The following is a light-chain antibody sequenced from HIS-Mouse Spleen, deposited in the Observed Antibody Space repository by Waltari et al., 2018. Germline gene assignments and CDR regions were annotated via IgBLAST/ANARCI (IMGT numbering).Light chain of an antibody. CDR3: QQLNSYLT. V-gene: IGKV1-9*01. Sequence: DIQLTQSPSFLSASVGDRVTITCRASQGISSYLAWYQQKPGKAPKLLIYAASTLQSGVPSRFSGSGSGTEVTLTISSLQPEDFATYYCQQLNSYLTFGGGTKVEIK. CDR2: AAS. J-gene: IGKJ4*01. CDR1: QGISSY.